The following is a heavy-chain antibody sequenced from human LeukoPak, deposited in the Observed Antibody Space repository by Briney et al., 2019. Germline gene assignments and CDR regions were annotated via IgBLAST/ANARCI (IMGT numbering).Heavy chain of an antibody. Sequence: GGSLRLSCVASGFTFSNFAMSWVRQAPGKGLEWVSSIGTGGGTYYADSVKGRFTISRDNSANTLNLQMNSLRAEDTAKYYCAKTYNGKYGFWGQGTLVTVST. CDR3: AKTYNGKYGF. J-gene: IGHJ4*02. V-gene: IGHV3-23*01. CDR1: GFTFSNFA. D-gene: IGHD1-14*01. CDR2: IGTGGGT.